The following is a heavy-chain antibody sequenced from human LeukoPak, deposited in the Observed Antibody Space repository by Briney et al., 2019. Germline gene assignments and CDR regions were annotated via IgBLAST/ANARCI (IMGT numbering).Heavy chain of an antibody. CDR2: IYPGDSDT. CDR1: GYSFTSYW. J-gene: IGHJ4*02. V-gene: IGHV5-51*01. CDR3: ARRCSGGSCSDYHFDY. D-gene: IGHD2-15*01. Sequence: GESLKISCKGSGYSFTSYWIGWVRQMPGKGLEWMGIIYPGDSDTRYSPSFQGQVTISADKSISTAYLQWSSLKASDTAMYYCARRCSGGSCSDYHFDYWGQGTLVTVSS.